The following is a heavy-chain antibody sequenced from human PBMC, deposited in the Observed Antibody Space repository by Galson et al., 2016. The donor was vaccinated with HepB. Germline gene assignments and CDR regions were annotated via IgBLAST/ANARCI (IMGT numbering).Heavy chain of an antibody. D-gene: IGHD3-10*01. V-gene: IGHV3-20*04. CDR2: INWNGGST. CDR1: GFRFEDYG. Sequence: SLRLSCAASGFRFEDYGMSWVRQSPGKGLEWVSGINWNGGSTGYADSVKGRVTISRDNSKSSLYLQMNSLRVEDTAFYYCARSGYYASGTYDNWFDSWGQGNLVIVSS. CDR3: ARSGYYASGTYDNWFDS. J-gene: IGHJ5*01.